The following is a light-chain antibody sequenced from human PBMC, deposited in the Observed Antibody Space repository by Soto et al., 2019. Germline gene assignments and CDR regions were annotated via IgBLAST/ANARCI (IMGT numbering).Light chain of an antibody. J-gene: IGKJ3*01. CDR1: QNIRGW. Sequence: DIQMTQSPSTLSASVGDRVSITCRASQNIRGWLAWYRQKPGKAPKLLIYDGSSLQSGVPSRFSGRESGAEFTLTISGLQPDDFATYYCQQYYSTLITFGPGTKVDIK. CDR3: QQYYSTLIT. V-gene: IGKV1-5*01. CDR2: DGS.